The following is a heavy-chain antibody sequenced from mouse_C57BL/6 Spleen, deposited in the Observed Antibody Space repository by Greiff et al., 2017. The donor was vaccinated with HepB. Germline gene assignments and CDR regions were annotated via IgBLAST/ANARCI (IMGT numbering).Heavy chain of an antibody. V-gene: IGHV1-74*01. Sequence: VQLQQPGAELVKPGASVKVSCKASGYTFTSYWMHWVKQRPGQGLEWIGRIHPSDSDTNYNQKFKGQATLTVDKSSSTAYMQLSSLTSEDSAVYYCAIGSPHYYGSSYWYFDVWGTGTTVTVSS. J-gene: IGHJ1*03. D-gene: IGHD1-1*01. CDR3: AIGSPHYYGSSYWYFDV. CDR1: GYTFTSYW. CDR2: IHPSDSDT.